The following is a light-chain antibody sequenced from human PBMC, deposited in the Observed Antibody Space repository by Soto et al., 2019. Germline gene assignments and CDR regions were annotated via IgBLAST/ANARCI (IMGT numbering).Light chain of an antibody. J-gene: IGLJ1*01. CDR1: SSDVGGYSY. CDR3: SSYTSISTYV. Sequence: QSALTQPASGSGSPGQSITISCTGTSSDVGGYSYVSWYQQHPGKAPKLMIYDVTNRPSGVSNRFSGSKSGNAASLTISGLRAEDEADYYCSSYTSISTYVFGTGTRSPS. CDR2: DVT. V-gene: IGLV2-14*01.